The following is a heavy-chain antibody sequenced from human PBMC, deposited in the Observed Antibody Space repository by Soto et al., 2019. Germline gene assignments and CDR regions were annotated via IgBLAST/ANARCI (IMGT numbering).Heavy chain of an antibody. CDR3: AREDIVVVPAALVG. Sequence: QLQLQESGPGLVKPSETLSLTCTVYGGSISSSSYYWGWIRQPPGKGLEWIGSIYYSGSTYYNPSLKSRVTISVDTSKNQFSLKLSSVTAADTAVYYCAREDIVVVPAALVGWGQGTLVTVSS. D-gene: IGHD2-2*01. CDR1: GGSISSSSYY. CDR2: IYYSGST. J-gene: IGHJ4*02. V-gene: IGHV4-39*01.